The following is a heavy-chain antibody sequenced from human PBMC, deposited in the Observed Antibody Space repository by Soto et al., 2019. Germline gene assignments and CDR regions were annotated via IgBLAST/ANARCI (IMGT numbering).Heavy chain of an antibody. CDR2: INPSGGST. D-gene: IGHD3-16*02. CDR3: ASRTFGGVIDYYYGMDV. Sequence: ASVKVSCKASGYTFTSYAMHWARQAPGQGLEWMGIINPSGGSTSYAQKFQGRVTMTRDTSTSTVYMELSSLRSEDTAVYYCASRTFGGVIDYYYGMDVWGQGTTVTVSS. V-gene: IGHV1-46*03. CDR1: GYTFTSYA. J-gene: IGHJ6*02.